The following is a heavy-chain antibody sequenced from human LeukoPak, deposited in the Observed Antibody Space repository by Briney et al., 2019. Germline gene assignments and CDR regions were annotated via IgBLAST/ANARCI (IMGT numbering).Heavy chain of an antibody. CDR3: ASVPYYYDSSGYHSVWFDP. CDR2: IYYSGST. D-gene: IGHD3-22*01. V-gene: IGHV4-59*01. CDR1: GGSISSYY. J-gene: IGHJ5*02. Sequence: PSETLSLTCTVSGGSISSYYWSWIRQPPGKGLEWIGYIYYSGSTNYNPSLKSRVTISVDTSKNQFSLKLSSVTAADTAVYYCASVPYYYDSSGYHSVWFDPWGQGTLVTVSS.